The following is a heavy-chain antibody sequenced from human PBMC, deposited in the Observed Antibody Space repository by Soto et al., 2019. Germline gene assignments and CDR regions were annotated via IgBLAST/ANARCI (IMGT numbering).Heavy chain of an antibody. CDR3: ARESIAKEDNWFDP. CDR2: IKQDGSEK. D-gene: IGHD6-6*01. CDR1: GFTFSSYW. Sequence: EVQLVESGGGLVQPGGSLRLSCAASGFTFSSYWMSWVRQAPGKGLEWVANIKQDGSEKYYVDSVKGRFTISRDNAKNSLYLQMNSLRAEDTAVYYCARESIAKEDNWFDPWGQGTLVTVSS. V-gene: IGHV3-7*03. J-gene: IGHJ5*02.